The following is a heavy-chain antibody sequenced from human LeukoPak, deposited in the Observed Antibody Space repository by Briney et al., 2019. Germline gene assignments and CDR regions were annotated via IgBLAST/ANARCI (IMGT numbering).Heavy chain of an antibody. CDR1: VGPIRRSSYY. CDR3: ARFHQSGAFDI. V-gene: IGHV4-39*07. Sequence: PSVTLSLICTVSVGPIRRSSYYWGWIRQPPGKWLEWIGSIYYSGSTYYNPSLKSRVTISVDTSKNQFSLKLSSVTAADTAVYYCARFHQSGAFDIWGQGTMVTVSS. CDR2: IYYSGST. J-gene: IGHJ3*02. D-gene: IGHD2-2*01.